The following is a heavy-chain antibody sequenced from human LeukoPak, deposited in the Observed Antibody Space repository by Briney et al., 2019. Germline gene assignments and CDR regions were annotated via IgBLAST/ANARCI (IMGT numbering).Heavy chain of an antibody. CDR2: IYGSGST. CDR1: GGSISSDF. V-gene: IGHV4-59*01. Sequence: SETLSLTCTVSGGSISSDFWIWVLQPPGKGLEWIGYIYGSGSTNYNPFLKSRVSISGDTSKNQFSLKVNSVTAADTAVYYCAQGWGEYYFDYWGQGTLVTVSS. J-gene: IGHJ4*02. CDR3: AQGWGEYYFDY. D-gene: IGHD3-16*01.